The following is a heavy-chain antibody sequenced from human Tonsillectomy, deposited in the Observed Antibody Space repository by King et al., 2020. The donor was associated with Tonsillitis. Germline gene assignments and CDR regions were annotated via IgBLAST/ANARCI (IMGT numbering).Heavy chain of an antibody. V-gene: IGHV1-8*01. D-gene: IGHD5-12*01. Sequence: VQLVESGAEVKKPGASVKVSCEASGYTFTSHEITWVRHVTGQGLEYMGLMNPNSGSTGYTQKFQGRVTMTRDTSISTAYMALSSLRSEDTAVYYCARQFLNSGHYYYYGLDVWGQGTTVIVSS. CDR1: GYTFTSHE. CDR3: ARQFLNSGHYYYYGLDV. J-gene: IGHJ6*02. CDR2: MNPNSGST.